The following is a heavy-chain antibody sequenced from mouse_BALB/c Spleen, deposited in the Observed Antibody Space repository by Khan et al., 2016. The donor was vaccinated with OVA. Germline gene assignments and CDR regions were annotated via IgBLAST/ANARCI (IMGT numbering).Heavy chain of an antibody. CDR1: GYTFTNCG. CDR3: ARPPYVTYVMDY. D-gene: IGHD1-1*01. CDR2: INTYTGEP. Sequence: QIQLVQSGPELKKPGETVKISCKASGYTFTNCGMNWVKQAPGKGLKWMGWINTYTGEPTYADDFKGRFAFSLETSASTAYLQINNLKNEDTATDFCARPPYVTYVMDYWGQGTSVTVS. J-gene: IGHJ4*01. V-gene: IGHV9-3-1*01.